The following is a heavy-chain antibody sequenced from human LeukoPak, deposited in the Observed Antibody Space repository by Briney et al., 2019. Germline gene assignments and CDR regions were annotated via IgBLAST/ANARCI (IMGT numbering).Heavy chain of an antibody. J-gene: IGHJ4*02. Sequence: GGSLRLSCAASGFTFSSYSMNWVRQAPGKGLEWVSSISSSSYIYYADSVKGRFTISRDNAKNSLYLQMNSLRAEDTAVYYCARAASTVDFDYWGQGTLVTVSS. D-gene: IGHD4-23*01. CDR2: ISSSSYI. V-gene: IGHV3-21*01. CDR1: GFTFSSYS. CDR3: ARAASTVDFDY.